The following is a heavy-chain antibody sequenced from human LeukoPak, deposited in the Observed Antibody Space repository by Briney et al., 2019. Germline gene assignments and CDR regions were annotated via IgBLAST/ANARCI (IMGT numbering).Heavy chain of an antibody. CDR2: IRYDGSNE. Sequence: SGGSLRLSCAASGFTFSSFGMYWVRQAPGKGLEWVAFIRYDGSNEYYVDSVKGRFTVSRDNSKNTLYLQMHSLRPEDTGPYYCAKDPREWYRLLASDYYYSYMDVWGKGATVTVSS. J-gene: IGHJ6*03. CDR3: AKDPREWYRLLASDYYYSYMDV. D-gene: IGHD2-2*01. V-gene: IGHV3-30*02. CDR1: GFTFSSFG.